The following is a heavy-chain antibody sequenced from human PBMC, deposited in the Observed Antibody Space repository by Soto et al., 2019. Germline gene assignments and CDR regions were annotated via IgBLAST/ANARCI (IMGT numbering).Heavy chain of an antibody. Sequence: QVHLQESGPGQVKPSETLSLICTVSGGSVNSDNYYWSWIRQPPGRVLEWIGYIFYTGSTNYNPSLKSRVTISIDTSRNQFSLKLSSVTAADTAVYYCAREFSNSPEAFDSWGQGSLVTVSS. J-gene: IGHJ4*02. CDR3: AREFSNSPEAFDS. CDR2: IFYTGST. CDR1: GGSVNSDNYY. V-gene: IGHV4-61*01. D-gene: IGHD6-6*01.